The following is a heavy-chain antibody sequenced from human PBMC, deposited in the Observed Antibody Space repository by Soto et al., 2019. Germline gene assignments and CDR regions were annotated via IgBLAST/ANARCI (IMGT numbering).Heavy chain of an antibody. CDR1: GDSMSGYY. V-gene: IGHV4-59*01. D-gene: IGHD7-27*01. CDR3: ARITKSPNSGYFDY. Sequence: PSETLSLTCTVSGDSMSGYYWTWFRQPPGKGLEWIGYVYYTGSTNYNPSLKSRVTVSVDTSRNQFSLILTSVTAADTAVYYCARITKSPNSGYFDYWDQGSL. CDR2: VYYTGST. J-gene: IGHJ4*02.